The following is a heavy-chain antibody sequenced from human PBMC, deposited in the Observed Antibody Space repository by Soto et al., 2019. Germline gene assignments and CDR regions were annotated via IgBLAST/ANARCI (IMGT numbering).Heavy chain of an antibody. CDR1: GFTFSNFG. D-gene: IGHD2-15*01. CDR3: AKGSEVARQELDY. CDR2: ISSDGSDK. V-gene: IGHV3-30*18. J-gene: IGHJ4*02. Sequence: QVQLVESGGGVVQPGRSLRLSCAASGFTFSNFGMHWVRQAPGKGLEWVAVISSDGSDKYYSDSVKGRFTISRDNSKNTLFLQMNSLRDEDTAVYYCAKGSEVARQELDYWGQGTLVTVSS.